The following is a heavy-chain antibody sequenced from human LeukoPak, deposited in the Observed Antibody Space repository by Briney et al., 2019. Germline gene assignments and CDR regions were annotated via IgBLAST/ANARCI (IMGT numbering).Heavy chain of an antibody. V-gene: IGHV3-23*01. CDR3: ARVLREWLLFGWFDP. J-gene: IGHJ5*02. CDR2: ISGSGGST. CDR1: GFTFSSYA. D-gene: IGHD3-3*01. Sequence: GGSLRLSCAASGFTFSSYAMSWVCQAPGKGLEWVSAISGSGGSTYYADSVKGRFTISRDNSKNTLYLQMNSLRAEDTAVYYCARVLREWLLFGWFDPWGQGTLVTVSS.